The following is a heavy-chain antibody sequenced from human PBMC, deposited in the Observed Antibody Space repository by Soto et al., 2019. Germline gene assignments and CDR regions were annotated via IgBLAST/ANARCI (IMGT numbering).Heavy chain of an antibody. Sequence: GGSLRLSCAASGFTFSSYSMNWVRQAPGKGLEWVSSISSSSYIYYADSVKGRFTISRDNAKNSLYLQMNSLRAEDTAVYYCARGGGNDAFDIWGQGTMVTVSS. CDR3: ARGGGNDAFDI. CDR1: GFTFSSYS. V-gene: IGHV3-21*01. CDR2: ISSSSYI. D-gene: IGHD2-15*01. J-gene: IGHJ3*02.